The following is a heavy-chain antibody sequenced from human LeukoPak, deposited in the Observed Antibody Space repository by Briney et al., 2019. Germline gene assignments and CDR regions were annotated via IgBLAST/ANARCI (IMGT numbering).Heavy chain of an antibody. J-gene: IGHJ6*03. CDR2: IIPIFGTA. CDR3: ARDYCGSGSTRYYYYMDV. V-gene: IGHV1-69*05. CDR1: GGTFSSYA. Sequence: SVKVSCKASGGTFSSYAISWVRQAPGQGLEWMGGIIPIFGTANYAQKFQGRVTITTDESTSTAYMELSSLRSEDTAVYYCARDYCGSGSTRYYYYMDVWGKGTTVTVSS. D-gene: IGHD3-10*01.